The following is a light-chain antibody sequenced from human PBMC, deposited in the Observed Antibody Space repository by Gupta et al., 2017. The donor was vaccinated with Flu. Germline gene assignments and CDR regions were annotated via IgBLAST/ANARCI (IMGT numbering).Light chain of an antibody. Sequence: DVVMTQTPLSLPVALGQPASISRRSSHALVYSDGNTYLHWFQQRPGQSPRRLIYLVSHRESGVPDRFSGSGSGTDFTLKISRVEAEDVGIYFCMQGAHWPWTFGQGTKVEIK. CDR3: MQGAHWPWT. V-gene: IGKV2-30*01. J-gene: IGKJ1*01. CDR1: HALVYSDGNTY. CDR2: LVS.